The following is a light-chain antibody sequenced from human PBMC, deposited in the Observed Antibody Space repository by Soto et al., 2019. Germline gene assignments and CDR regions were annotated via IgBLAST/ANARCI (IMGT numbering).Light chain of an antibody. CDR2: GAS. Sequence: DILMTQTPPYVSASVGDRVTITCRASEGISSWLAWYQQKPGEAPRLLIYGASSLQSGVPSRFSGSGSGTDFTLSVSSLQCEECATYYCQQSNSLPLTFCGGTKVEIK. CDR1: EGISSW. V-gene: IGKV1-12*01. J-gene: IGKJ4*01. CDR3: QQSNSLPLT.